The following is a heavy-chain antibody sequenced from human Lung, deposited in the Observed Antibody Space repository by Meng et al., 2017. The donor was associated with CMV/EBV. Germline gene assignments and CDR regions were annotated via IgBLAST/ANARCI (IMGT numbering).Heavy chain of an antibody. Sequence: CKASRYTFTGYYMPWVRQAPGQGLEWMGWINPNSGGTNYAQKFQGRVTMTRDTSISTAYMELSRLRSDDTAVYYCARDRPDYGGNAGYWGQGTLVTVSS. J-gene: IGHJ4*02. CDR3: ARDRPDYGGNAGY. CDR1: RYTFTGYY. CDR2: INPNSGGT. D-gene: IGHD4-23*01. V-gene: IGHV1-2*02.